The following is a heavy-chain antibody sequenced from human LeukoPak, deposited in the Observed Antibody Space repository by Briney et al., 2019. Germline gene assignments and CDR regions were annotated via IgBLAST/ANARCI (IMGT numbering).Heavy chain of an antibody. J-gene: IGHJ3*02. CDR2: ISSSSSYI. V-gene: IGHV3-21*01. D-gene: IGHD3-22*01. CDR1: GFTFSSYS. Sequence: GGSLRLSCAASGFTFSSYSMNWVRQAPGKGLEWVSSISSSSSYIYYADSVKGRFTISRDNAKNSLYLQMNSLRAEDTAVYYCARDDSRWIRHAFDIWGQGTMVTVSS. CDR3: ARDDSRWIRHAFDI.